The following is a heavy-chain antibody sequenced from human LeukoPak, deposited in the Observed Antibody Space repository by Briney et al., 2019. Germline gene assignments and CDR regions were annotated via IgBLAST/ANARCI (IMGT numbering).Heavy chain of an antibody. Sequence: SVKVSCKASGGTFSSYAISWVRQAPGQGLEWMGGIIPIFGTANYAQKFQGRVTMTRDTSTSTVYMELSSLRSEDTAVYYCARALVGATSNLDYWGQGTLFTVSS. D-gene: IGHD1-26*01. V-gene: IGHV1-69*05. CDR1: GGTFSSYA. CDR3: ARALVGATSNLDY. J-gene: IGHJ4*02. CDR2: IIPIFGTA.